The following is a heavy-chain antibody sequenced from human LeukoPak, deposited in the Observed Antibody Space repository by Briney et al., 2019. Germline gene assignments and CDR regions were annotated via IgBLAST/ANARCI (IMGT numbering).Heavy chain of an antibody. Sequence: SETLSLTCTVSGGSISSSSYHWGWIRQPPGKGLEWIGSIYYTGTTYYNPSLKSRVTISVDTSKNHFSLKVSSVIAADTAVYYGASYDTSPGYFDFWGQGTLVTVSS. V-gene: IGHV4-39*02. CDR2: IYYTGTT. CDR1: GGSISSSSYH. J-gene: IGHJ4*02. CDR3: ASYDTSPGYFDF. D-gene: IGHD3-16*01.